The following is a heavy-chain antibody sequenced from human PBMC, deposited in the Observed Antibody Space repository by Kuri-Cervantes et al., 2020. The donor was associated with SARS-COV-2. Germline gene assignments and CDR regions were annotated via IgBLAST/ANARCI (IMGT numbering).Heavy chain of an antibody. CDR2: ISRSGSTI. J-gene: IGHJ3*02. V-gene: IGHV3-48*03. CDR3: AREEPKLDDAFDI. Sequence: GESLKISCAASGFTFSSYEMNWVRQAPGKGLEWVSYISRSGSTIYYADSVKGRFTISRDNAKNSLYLQVNSLRAEDTALYYCAREEPKLDDAFDIWGQGKRVTVSS. D-gene: IGHD1-1*01. CDR1: GFTFSSYE.